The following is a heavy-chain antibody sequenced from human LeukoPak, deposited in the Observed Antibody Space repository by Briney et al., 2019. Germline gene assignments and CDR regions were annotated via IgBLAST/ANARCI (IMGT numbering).Heavy chain of an antibody. V-gene: IGHV4-39*01. J-gene: IGHJ3*01. CDR3: AKAGVRYFDSSGLYAFDF. D-gene: IGHD3-22*01. Sequence: PSETLSLTCAVSGGSISSTGYCWAWIRQPPGKGLEWIVTIYYSGSTYHNTSLKSRITMSVDTSRNQFSLKLSSVDAADTAVYYCAKAGVRYFDSSGLYAFDFWGQGTTVTVSS. CDR1: GGSISSTGYC. CDR2: IYYSGST.